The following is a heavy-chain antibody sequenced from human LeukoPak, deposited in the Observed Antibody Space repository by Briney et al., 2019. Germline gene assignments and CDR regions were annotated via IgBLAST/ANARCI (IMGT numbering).Heavy chain of an antibody. CDR3: ARVTGSITYIDF. CDR1: GASISGSSFF. D-gene: IGHD1-14*01. J-gene: IGHJ4*02. CDR2: IYYRGNT. Sequence: PSDTLSLTCAVSGASISGSSFFWSWIRQTPGMGLEWLAYIYYRGNTYYNPSLNSRGAISVDTSKNQFSLELSSVTAADTAMYYCARVTGSITYIDFWGQGILVTVSS. V-gene: IGHV4-31*11.